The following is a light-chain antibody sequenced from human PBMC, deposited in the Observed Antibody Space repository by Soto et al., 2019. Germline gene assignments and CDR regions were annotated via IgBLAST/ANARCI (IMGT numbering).Light chain of an antibody. V-gene: IGKV3-15*01. Sequence: IVMTQSPATLSVSPGERATLSCRASQSVNNNLAWYQQKPSQAPRLLIYDVSSRATDVPTRFSGSGSGTEFTLTISGLQSEDFAVYYCQQYNNWPRTFGQGTTVEIK. J-gene: IGKJ1*01. CDR1: QSVNNN. CDR3: QQYNNWPRT. CDR2: DVS.